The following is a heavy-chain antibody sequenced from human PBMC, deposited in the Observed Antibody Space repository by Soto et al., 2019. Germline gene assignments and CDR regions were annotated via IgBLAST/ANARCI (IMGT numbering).Heavy chain of an antibody. D-gene: IGHD5-18*01. CDR1: GFTFSSYG. V-gene: IGHV3-30*18. Sequence: PGGSLRLSCAASGFTFSSYGMHWVRQAPGKGLEWVAVISYDGSNKYYADSVKGRFTISRDNSKNTLYLQMNSLRAEDTAVCYCAKDRPSDGYSYGYLAYWGQGTLVTVSS. J-gene: IGHJ4*02. CDR2: ISYDGSNK. CDR3: AKDRPSDGYSYGYLAY.